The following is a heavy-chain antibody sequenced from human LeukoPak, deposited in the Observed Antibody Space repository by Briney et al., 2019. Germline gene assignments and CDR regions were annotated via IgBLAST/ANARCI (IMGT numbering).Heavy chain of an antibody. D-gene: IGHD2/OR15-2a*01. CDR2: INHDGSHT. CDR1: GYSFSNYA. Sequence: PGGSLRLSCAASGYSFSNYAMSWVRQAPGKGPELVAHINHDGSHTGYVDSVKGRFTISRDNSKNSLYLQLNSLRAEDTAMYYCAKYLSRAFDCWGQGSLITVSS. J-gene: IGHJ4*02. CDR3: AKYLSRAFDC. V-gene: IGHV3-7*01.